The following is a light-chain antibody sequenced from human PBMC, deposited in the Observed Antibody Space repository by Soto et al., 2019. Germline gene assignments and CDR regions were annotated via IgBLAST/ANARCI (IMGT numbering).Light chain of an antibody. CDR1: QSVNNH. CDR2: ETS. V-gene: IGKV3-11*01. CDR3: QQRSKWVT. J-gene: IGKJ4*01. Sequence: ENVLTQSPGTLSLSLGERATLSCRASQSVNNHLAWYQQKPGQAPRLLIYETSKRATGIPVRFSGSGSVTDFTLTISSLEPEDFGIYYCQQRSKWVTFGRGTKVDI.